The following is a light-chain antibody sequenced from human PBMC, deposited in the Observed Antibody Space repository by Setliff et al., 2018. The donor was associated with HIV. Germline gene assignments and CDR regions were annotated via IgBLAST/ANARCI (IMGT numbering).Light chain of an antibody. CDR3: QSYDSSLRGYV. V-gene: IGLV2-14*02. CDR1: SGDVGRYNL. Sequence: QSVLTQPASVSGSPGQSITISCTGTSGDVGRYNLVSWYQQQPGKPPKLMIYQASKRPSGVSNRFSGSKSGNTASLTISGLQAEDEADYYCQSYDSSLRGYVFGTGTKVTVL. J-gene: IGLJ1*01. CDR2: QAS.